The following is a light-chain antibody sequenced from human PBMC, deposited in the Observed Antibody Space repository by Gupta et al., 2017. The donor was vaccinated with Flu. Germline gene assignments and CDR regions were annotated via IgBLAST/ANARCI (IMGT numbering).Light chain of an antibody. J-gene: IGLJ2*01. Sequence: QSVLTQPPSASGTPGQRVAISCSGSSSNIGSRSVSWYQQVPGTAPNLLIYSNDQRPSAVHARFFCSNSGTYASPPTICLRSEEEADDYCANSDASLSGLVFGGGTKLTVL. V-gene: IGLV1-47*02. CDR2: SND. CDR3: ANSDASLSGLV. CDR1: SSNIGSRS.